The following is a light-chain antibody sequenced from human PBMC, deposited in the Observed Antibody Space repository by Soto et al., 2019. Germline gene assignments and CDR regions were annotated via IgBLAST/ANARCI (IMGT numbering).Light chain of an antibody. CDR3: QQYNNYPYT. Sequence: DIQMTQSPSTLSASVGDRVTITCRASQSISSWLAWSQQNPGKAPKLLIYKASTLGSGVPSRFSGSGSGTEFTLSISCLQPDDFAADYCQQYNNYPYTFGQGTKMEIK. V-gene: IGKV1-5*03. CDR1: QSISSW. CDR2: KAS. J-gene: IGKJ2*01.